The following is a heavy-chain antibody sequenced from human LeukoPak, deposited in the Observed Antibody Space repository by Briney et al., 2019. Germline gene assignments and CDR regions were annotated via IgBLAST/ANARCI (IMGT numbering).Heavy chain of an antibody. CDR2: IYTSGST. J-gene: IGHJ3*02. CDR1: GGSISSGSYY. V-gene: IGHV4-61*02. D-gene: IGHD3-10*01. CDR3: ARGDGSGSYSVDAFDI. Sequence: KTSETLSLTCTVSGGSISSGSYYWSWIRQPAGKGLEWIGRIYTSGSTNYNPSLKSRVTISVDTSKNQFSLKLSSVTAADTAVYYCARGDGSGSYSVDAFDIWGQGTMVTVSS.